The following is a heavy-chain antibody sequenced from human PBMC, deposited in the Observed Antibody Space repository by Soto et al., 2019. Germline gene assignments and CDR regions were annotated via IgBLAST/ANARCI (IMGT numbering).Heavy chain of an antibody. Sequence: PSETLSLTCTVSGGSISSGDYYWIWIRQPPGKGLEWIGYIYYSGSTYYNPSLKSRVTISVDTSKNQFSLKLSSVTAADTAVYYCARSEQLVNYGMDVWGQGATVTVSS. CDR1: GGSISSGDYY. D-gene: IGHD6-6*01. CDR3: ARSEQLVNYGMDV. J-gene: IGHJ6*02. CDR2: IYYSGST. V-gene: IGHV4-30-4*01.